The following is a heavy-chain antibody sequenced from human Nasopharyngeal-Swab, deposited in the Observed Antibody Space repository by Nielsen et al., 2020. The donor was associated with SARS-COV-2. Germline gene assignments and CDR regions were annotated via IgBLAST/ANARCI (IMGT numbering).Heavy chain of an antibody. J-gene: IGHJ5*02. V-gene: IGHV3-30*18. Sequence: WIRQPPGKGLEWVAVISYDGSNKYYADSVKGRFTISRDNSKNTLYLQRNSLRAEDTAVYYCAKDQSINWFDPWGQGTLVTVSS. CDR2: ISYDGSNK. D-gene: IGHD2-21*01. CDR3: AKDQSINWFDP.